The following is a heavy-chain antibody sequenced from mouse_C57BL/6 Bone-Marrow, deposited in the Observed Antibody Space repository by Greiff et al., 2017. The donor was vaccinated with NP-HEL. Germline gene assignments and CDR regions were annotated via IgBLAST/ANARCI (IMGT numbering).Heavy chain of an antibody. CDR2: ISYDGSN. D-gene: IGHD1-1*01. CDR1: GYSITSGYY. V-gene: IGHV3-6*01. CDR3: ARGAVVAPYWYFDV. J-gene: IGHJ1*03. Sequence: DVKLQESGPGLVKPSQSLSLTCSVTGYSITSGYYWNWIRQFPGNKLEWMGYISYDGSNNYNPSLKNRISITRDTSKNQFFLKLNSVTTEDTATYYCARGAVVAPYWYFDVWGTGTTVTVSS.